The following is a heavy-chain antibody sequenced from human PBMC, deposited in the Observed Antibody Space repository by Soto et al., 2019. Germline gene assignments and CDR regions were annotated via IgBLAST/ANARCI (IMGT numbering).Heavy chain of an antibody. CDR2: IFWDDDK. CDR1: GFSLSTSGVA. V-gene: IGHV2-5*02. J-gene: IGHJ4*02. D-gene: IGHD3-3*01. CDR3: ARIFDFWSGYYFSY. Sequence: QITLKESGPTLVKPTQTLTLTCTFSGFSLSTSGVAVGWIRQAPRKAPEWLAFIFWDDDKRYSPSLENRLTITKDTSKNPVVLTMNNMDPVDTATYYCARIFDFWSGYYFSYWGRGTLVTVSS.